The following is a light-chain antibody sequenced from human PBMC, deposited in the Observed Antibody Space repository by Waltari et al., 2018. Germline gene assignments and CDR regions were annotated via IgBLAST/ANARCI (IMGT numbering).Light chain of an antibody. V-gene: IGLV2-23*01. CDR2: ADS. CDR1: SSDVGSYNL. CDR3: SSYAGFSTVV. Sequence: QSALTQPASVSGSPGQSISISCTGTSSDVGSYNLVSWYQQHPGRAPKLMIYADSKRPPGVPDRFSGSKSGNTASLTISGLQAEDEADYYCSSYAGFSTVVFGGGTKLTVL. J-gene: IGLJ2*01.